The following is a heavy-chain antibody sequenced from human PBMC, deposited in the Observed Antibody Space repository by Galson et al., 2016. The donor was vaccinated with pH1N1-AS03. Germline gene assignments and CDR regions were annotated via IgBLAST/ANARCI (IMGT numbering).Heavy chain of an antibody. J-gene: IGHJ6*02. V-gene: IGHV3-30*18. D-gene: IGHD3-9*01. CDR2: ISFDGSKT. Sequence: SLRLSCAASGFTFSNYGIHWVRQAPGKGLEWVALISFDGSKTYTADSVKGRLTISRDNSKNTVHLRMNSVRADDTALYYCGKDRTDDILTGYPFYGVDVWGQGTTVTVSS. CDR1: GFTFSNYG. CDR3: GKDRTDDILTGYPFYGVDV.